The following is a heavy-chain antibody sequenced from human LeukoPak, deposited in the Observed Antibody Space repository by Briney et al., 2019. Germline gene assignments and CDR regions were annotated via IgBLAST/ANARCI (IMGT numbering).Heavy chain of an antibody. D-gene: IGHD3-10*01. Sequence: GGSLRLSCAASGFTFSDYYMIWIRQAPGKGLEWVSYISSSGGYTNNADSVKGRFTISRDNAKNSLYLQMNSLRAEDTAVYYCATLIEAPRTGFDFWGQGTLVTVSS. CDR2: ISSSGGYT. CDR3: ATLIEAPRTGFDF. J-gene: IGHJ4*02. CDR1: GFTFSDYY. V-gene: IGHV3-11*03.